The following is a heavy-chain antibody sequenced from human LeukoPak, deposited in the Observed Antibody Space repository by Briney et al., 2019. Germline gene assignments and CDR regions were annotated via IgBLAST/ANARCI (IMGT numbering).Heavy chain of an antibody. CDR3: ARVSSGSYYFDS. D-gene: IGHD1-26*01. V-gene: IGHV4-4*02. Sequence: SETLSLTCAISGGSISSSNWWSWVRQPPGKGLEWIGEIYHSGSTNYSPSLKSRVTISVDKSKNQFPLKVTSVTAADTAVYYCARVSSGSYYFDSWGQGTLVTVSS. CDR1: GGSISSSNW. J-gene: IGHJ4*02. CDR2: IYHSGST.